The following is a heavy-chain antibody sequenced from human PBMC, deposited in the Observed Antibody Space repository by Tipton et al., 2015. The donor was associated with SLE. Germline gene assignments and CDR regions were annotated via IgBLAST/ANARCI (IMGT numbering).Heavy chain of an antibody. D-gene: IGHD6-13*01. CDR1: RFTFSSYP. CDR2: IAYDGGNK. CDR3: ARDPYSSRGNAFDI. Sequence: SLRLSCAASRFTFSSYPLHWVRQAPGKGLEWVAVIAYDGGNKYYADSVKGRFTISRDNSKNTLYLQMNSLRAEDTAVYYCARDPYSSRGNAFDIWGQGTMVTVSS. V-gene: IGHV3-30-3*01. J-gene: IGHJ3*02.